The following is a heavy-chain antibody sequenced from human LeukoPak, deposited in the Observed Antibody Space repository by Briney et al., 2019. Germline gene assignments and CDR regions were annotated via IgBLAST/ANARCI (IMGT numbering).Heavy chain of an antibody. CDR1: GFTVSSNY. J-gene: IGHJ4*02. V-gene: IGHV3-53*01. Sequence: GGSLRLSCAASGFTVSSNYMSWVRQAPGKGLEWVSVIYSGGSTYYADSVKGRFTISRDNPKNTLYLQMNSLRAEDTAVYYCAKDLGGIAVSDYWGQGTLVTVSS. CDR3: AKDLGGIAVSDY. CDR2: IYSGGST. D-gene: IGHD6-19*01.